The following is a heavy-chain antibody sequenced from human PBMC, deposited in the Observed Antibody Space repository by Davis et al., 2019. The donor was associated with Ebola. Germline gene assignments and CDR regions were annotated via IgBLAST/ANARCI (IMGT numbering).Heavy chain of an antibody. Sequence: GESLKISCEASGFTFIDYWMTWIRQVPGKGLEWVANIKEDGSDKYYGDSVRGRFTISRDNSKNTLYLQMNSLRAEDTATYYCARFLEWTKRFDHWGQGTLVTVSS. CDR3: ARFLEWTKRFDH. CDR1: GFTFIDYW. J-gene: IGHJ4*02. V-gene: IGHV3-7*03. CDR2: IKEDGSDK. D-gene: IGHD3-3*01.